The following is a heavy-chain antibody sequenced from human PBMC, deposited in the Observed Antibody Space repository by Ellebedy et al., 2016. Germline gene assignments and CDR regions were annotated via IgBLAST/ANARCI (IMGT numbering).Heavy chain of an antibody. V-gene: IGHV1-2*02. CDR1: GYSFIGYY. J-gene: IGHJ4*02. CDR3: AREISPRPSHLDY. CDR2: INPNSGGT. Sequence: ASVKVSCXASGYSFIGYYIHWVRQAPGQGLEWMGWINPNSGGTNYAQKFRGRVTMIRDTSISTAFMELSSLRSDDTAVYYCAREISPRPSHLDYWGQGALVTVSS. D-gene: IGHD2/OR15-2a*01.